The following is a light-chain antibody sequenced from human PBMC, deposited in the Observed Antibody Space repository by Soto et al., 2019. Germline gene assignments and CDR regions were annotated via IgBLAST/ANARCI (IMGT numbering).Light chain of an antibody. V-gene: IGLV2-14*01. CDR2: EVS. Sequence: QSALTQPASVSGSPGQSITISCTGTSSDVGGYNYVSWYQQLPGEVPKLIISEVSNRPSGVSNRFSGSKSGNTASLTISGLQAEDEADYYCSSFATGSLGLFGGGTKVTVL. CDR3: SSFATGSLGL. CDR1: SSDVGGYNY. J-gene: IGLJ2*01.